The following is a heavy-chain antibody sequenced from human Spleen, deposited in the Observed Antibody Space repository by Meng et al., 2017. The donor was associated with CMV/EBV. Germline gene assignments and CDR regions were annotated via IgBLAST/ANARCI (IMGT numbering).Heavy chain of an antibody. Sequence: GGSLRLSCAVYGGSFSGYYWSWIRQPPGKGLEWVAVIWYDGSNKYYADSVKGRFTISRDNSKNTLYLQMNSLRAEDTAVYYCAKKEVWGGGLPNYYGMDVWGQGTTVTVSS. J-gene: IGHJ6*02. CDR3: AKKEVWGGGLPNYYGMDV. V-gene: IGHV3-33*06. CDR2: IWYDGSNK. D-gene: IGHD5-12*01. CDR1: GGSFSGYY.